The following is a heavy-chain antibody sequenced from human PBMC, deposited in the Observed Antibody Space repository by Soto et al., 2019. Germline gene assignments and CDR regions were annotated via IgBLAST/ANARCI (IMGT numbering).Heavy chain of an antibody. CDR2: IIPILGIA. CDR1: GGTFSSYT. Sequence: QVQLVQSGAEVKKPGSSVKVSCKASGGTFSSYTISWVRQAPGQGLEWMGRIIPILGIANYAQKFQGRVTITADESTSTAYMELSSLRSEDTAVYYCARPNSYYDFWSGYYSDAFDIWGQGTMVTVSS. V-gene: IGHV1-69*02. J-gene: IGHJ3*02. CDR3: ARPNSYYDFWSGYYSDAFDI. D-gene: IGHD3-3*01.